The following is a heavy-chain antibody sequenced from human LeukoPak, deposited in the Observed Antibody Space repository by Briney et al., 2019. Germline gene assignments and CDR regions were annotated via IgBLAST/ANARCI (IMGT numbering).Heavy chain of an antibody. CDR1: GGSISSGGYS. J-gene: IGHJ4*02. Sequence: SQTLSLTCAVSGGSISSGGYSWSWIRQPPGTGLEWIGYIYHSGSTYYNPSLKSRVTISVDRSKNQFSLKLSSVTAADTAVYYCARGVDYSNYFDYWGQGTLVTVSS. D-gene: IGHD4-11*01. V-gene: IGHV4-30-2*01. CDR2: IYHSGST. CDR3: ARGVDYSNYFDY.